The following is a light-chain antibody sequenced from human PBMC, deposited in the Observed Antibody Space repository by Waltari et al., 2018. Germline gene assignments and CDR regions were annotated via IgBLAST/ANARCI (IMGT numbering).Light chain of an antibody. CDR3: QQYNSYSGT. CDR2: GAS. Sequence: DIQMTQSPSSLSASVGDRVTITCRASQSISKYLNWYKQKPGKAPKLLIYGASSLQSGVPPRFSGSGSGTEFTLTISSLQPEDFATYYCQQYNSYSGTFGQGTKVEIK. CDR1: QSISKY. J-gene: IGKJ1*01. V-gene: IGKV1-39*01.